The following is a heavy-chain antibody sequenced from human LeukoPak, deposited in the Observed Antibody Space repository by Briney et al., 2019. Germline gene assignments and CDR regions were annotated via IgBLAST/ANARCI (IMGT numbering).Heavy chain of an antibody. CDR3: ARSPYLRTYGYGPWELPVSYFDY. V-gene: IGHV4-61*02. CDR2: IYTSGST. CDR1: GGSFSSATYY. J-gene: IGHJ4*02. Sequence: PSETLSLTCAVYGGSFSSATYYWNWIRQPAGKGLEWIGRIYTSGSTNYNPSLKSRVTISVDTSKNQFSLKLTSVTAADTAVYYRARSPYLRTYGYGPWELPVSYFDYWGQGTLVTVSS. D-gene: IGHD1-26*01.